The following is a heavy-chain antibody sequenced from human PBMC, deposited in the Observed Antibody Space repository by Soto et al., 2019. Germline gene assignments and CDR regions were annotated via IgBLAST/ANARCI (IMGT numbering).Heavy chain of an antibody. Sequence: QVQLQESGPGLVKPSDTLSLTCAVSGYSISSSNWWGWIRQPPGKGLEWIGYIYYSGTTYYNPSLKSRVTMSVDTAKNPFSLKLTSVTAVDTAVYYCARREIQGPIDYWGQGTLVTVSS. CDR3: ARREIQGPIDY. V-gene: IGHV4-28*01. CDR2: IYYSGTT. CDR1: GYSISSSNW. J-gene: IGHJ4*02. D-gene: IGHD1-26*01.